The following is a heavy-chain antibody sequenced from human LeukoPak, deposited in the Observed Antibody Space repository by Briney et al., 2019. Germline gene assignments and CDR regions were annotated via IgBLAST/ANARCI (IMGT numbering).Heavy chain of an antibody. CDR3: ARGLSSSSASNWFDP. J-gene: IGHJ5*02. V-gene: IGHV4-34*01. CDR2: INHSGST. CDR1: GGSFSGYY. D-gene: IGHD6-6*01. Sequence: SETLSLTCAVYGGSFSGYYWSWIRQPPGKGLEWIGEINHSGSTNYNPSLKSRVTISVDTSKNQLSLKLSSVTAADTAVYYCARGLSSSSASNWFDPWGQGTLVTVSS.